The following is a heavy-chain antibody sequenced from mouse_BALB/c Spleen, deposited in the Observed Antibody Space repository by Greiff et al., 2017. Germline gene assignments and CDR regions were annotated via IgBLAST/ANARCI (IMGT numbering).Heavy chain of an antibody. V-gene: IGHV5-9-1*01. CDR2: ISSGGSYT. CDR1: GFTFSSYA. J-gene: IGHJ1*01. D-gene: IGHD2-14*01. CDR3: AREVRWYFDV. Sequence: EVKVVESGGGLVKPGGSLKLSCAASGFTFSSYAMSWVRQTPEKRLEWVATISSGGSYTYYPDSVKGRFTISRDNAKNTLYLQMSSLRSEDTAMYYCAREVRWYFDVWGAGTTVTVSS.